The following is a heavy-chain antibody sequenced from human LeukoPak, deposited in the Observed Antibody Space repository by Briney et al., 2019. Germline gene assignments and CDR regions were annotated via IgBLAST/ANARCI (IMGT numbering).Heavy chain of an antibody. CDR3: ARIRRGSGWYGYYFDY. D-gene: IGHD6-19*01. V-gene: IGHV3-53*01. J-gene: IGHJ4*02. CDR2: IYSGGST. CDR1: GFTVSGNY. Sequence: PGGSLRLSCAASGFTVSGNYMSWVRQAPGKGLEWVSVIYSGGSTYYADSVKGRFTISRDNSKNTLYLQMNSLRAEDTAVYYCARIRRGSGWYGYYFDYWGQGTLVTVSS.